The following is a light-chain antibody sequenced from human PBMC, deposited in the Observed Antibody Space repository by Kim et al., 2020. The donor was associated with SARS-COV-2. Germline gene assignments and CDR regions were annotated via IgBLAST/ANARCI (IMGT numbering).Light chain of an antibody. CDR2: DNN. CDR1: SSSIGAGYD. V-gene: IGLV1-40*01. Sequence: QSVLTQPPSVSGAPGQRVTISCTGSSSSIGAGYDVHWYQQLPGTAPKLLIYDNNNRPSGVPDRFSGSKSGTSASLAITGLQAEDEADYYCQSFDSNLSVVLFGGGTQLTVL. J-gene: IGLJ2*01. CDR3: QSFDSNLSVVL.